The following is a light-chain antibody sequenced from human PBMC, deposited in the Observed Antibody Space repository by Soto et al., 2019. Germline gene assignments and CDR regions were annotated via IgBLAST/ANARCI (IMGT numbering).Light chain of an antibody. J-gene: IGKJ5*01. CDR1: QSVSSN. CDR3: QQRSNWPIT. V-gene: IGKV3-11*01. Sequence: EIVMTPSPATLSVSPGERATPSCRASQSVSSNLAWYQQKPGQAPRLLIYDASNRATGIPARFSGSGSGTDFTLTISSLEPEDFAVYYCQQRSNWPITFGQGTRLEIK. CDR2: DAS.